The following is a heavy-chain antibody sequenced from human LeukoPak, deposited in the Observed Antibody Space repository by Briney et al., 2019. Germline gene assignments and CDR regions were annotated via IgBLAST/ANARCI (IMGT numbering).Heavy chain of an antibody. CDR1: GFTFSSYS. D-gene: IGHD3-22*01. Sequence: PGGSLRLSCAASGFTFSSYSMNWVRQAPGKGLEWVSSISSSSSYIYYADSVKGRFTISRDNAKNSLYLQMNSLRAEDTAVYYCVIGWWDDSSLFSGMDVWGQGTTVTVSS. CDR3: VIGWWDDSSLFSGMDV. J-gene: IGHJ6*02. CDR2: ISSSSSYI. V-gene: IGHV3-21*01.